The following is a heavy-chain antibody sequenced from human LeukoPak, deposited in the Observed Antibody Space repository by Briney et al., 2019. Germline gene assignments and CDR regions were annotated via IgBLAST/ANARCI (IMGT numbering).Heavy chain of an antibody. D-gene: IGHD2-2*01. CDR1: GGSFSGYY. Sequence: PSETLSLTCAVYGGSFSGYYWSWIRQPPGKGLEWIGEINHSGSTNYNPSLKSRVTISVDTSKNQFSLKLSPVTAADTAVYYCARGLPAASFDPWGQGTLVTVSS. J-gene: IGHJ5*02. CDR3: ARGLPAASFDP. CDR2: INHSGST. V-gene: IGHV4-34*01.